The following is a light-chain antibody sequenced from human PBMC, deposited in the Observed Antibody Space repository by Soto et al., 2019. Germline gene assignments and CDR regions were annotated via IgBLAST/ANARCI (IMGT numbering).Light chain of an antibody. CDR2: EVA. Sequence: QSALTQPASVSGSPGQSITISCTGTRSDVGSYNYVSWYQHHPGKAPKVIIYEVANRPSGISNRFSGSKSGNTAYLTISGLQAEDEADYYCSSYTNSNTVVFAGGTKLTVL. CDR1: RSDVGSYNY. CDR3: SSYTNSNTVV. J-gene: IGLJ2*01. V-gene: IGLV2-14*01.